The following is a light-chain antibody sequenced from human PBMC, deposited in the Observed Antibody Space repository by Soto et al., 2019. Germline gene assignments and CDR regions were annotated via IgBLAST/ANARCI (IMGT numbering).Light chain of an antibody. V-gene: IGKV3-11*01. CDR3: QQRSNWPLT. CDR1: QSVSSY. Sequence: EIVWTQSPATVSLSPGERATLSCRASQSVSSYLTWYQQKPGQAPRLLIYDASNRATGIPARFSGSGSGTDFTLTISSLEPEDFAVYYCQQRSNWPLTFGGGTKVDIK. J-gene: IGKJ4*01. CDR2: DAS.